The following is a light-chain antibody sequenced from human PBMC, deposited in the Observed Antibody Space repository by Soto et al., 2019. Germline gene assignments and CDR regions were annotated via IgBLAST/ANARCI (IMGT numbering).Light chain of an antibody. Sequence: DIQLTQSPSFLSASVGDRVTITCRASQGISSYLAWYQQKPGKAPKLLIYAASTLQSGVPSRFSGSGSGTEFTLTISSLQPEDFPTYNCQKLNSYPWTFGQGTKVEIK. CDR3: QKLNSYPWT. CDR2: AAS. CDR1: QGISSY. V-gene: IGKV1-9*01. J-gene: IGKJ1*01.